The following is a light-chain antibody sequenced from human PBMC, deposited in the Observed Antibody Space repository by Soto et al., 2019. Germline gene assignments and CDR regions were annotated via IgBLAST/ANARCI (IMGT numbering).Light chain of an antibody. V-gene: IGKV3-20*01. CDR3: QQDDSSPIT. CDR2: GAS. CDR1: QSVSSNF. Sequence: DILLTQSPATLSLSPGERATISCRASQSVSSNFLAWYQQKPGQAPRLLIYGASSLATGVPSRFSGSGSGTDSTITISSLQTEDSATYYCQQDDSSPITFGQGTRLEIK. J-gene: IGKJ5*01.